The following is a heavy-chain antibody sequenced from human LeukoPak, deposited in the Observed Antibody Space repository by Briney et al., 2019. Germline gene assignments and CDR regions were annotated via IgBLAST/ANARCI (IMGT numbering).Heavy chain of an antibody. CDR3: VRRAVEGDYFDY. Sequence: GGSLRLSCAASGFSFSSYWMSWVRRAPGKGLEWVAFIRYDGSKKYYADSVKGRFTISRDNSKNTLYLQMNSLRVDDTAFYFCVRRAVEGDYFDYWGQGTLVTVSS. CDR1: GFSFSSYW. V-gene: IGHV3-30*02. CDR2: IRYDGSKK. D-gene: IGHD6-19*01. J-gene: IGHJ4*02.